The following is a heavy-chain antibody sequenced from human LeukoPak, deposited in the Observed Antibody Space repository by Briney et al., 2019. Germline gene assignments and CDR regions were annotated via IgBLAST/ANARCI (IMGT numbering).Heavy chain of an antibody. Sequence: PGGSLRLSCAASGFTFSSYSMNWVRQAPGKGLEWVSYISSSSSTIYYADSVKGRFTISRDNAKNSLYLQMNSLRAEDTAVYYCALGYCSSTSCSRYYYYYMDVWGKGTTVTVSS. V-gene: IGHV3-48*01. CDR1: GFTFSSYS. CDR3: ALGYCSSTSCSRYYYYYMDV. CDR2: ISSSSSTI. J-gene: IGHJ6*03. D-gene: IGHD2-2*01.